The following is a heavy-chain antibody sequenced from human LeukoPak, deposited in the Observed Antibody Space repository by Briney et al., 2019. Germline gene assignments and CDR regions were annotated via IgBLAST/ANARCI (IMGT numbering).Heavy chain of an antibody. J-gene: IGHJ6*02. Sequence: GGSLRLSCAASGFTFINYSMNWVRQAPGKGLEWVSSISSSSSYIYYADSVMGRFTISRDNAKNSLYLQMNSLRVEDTAVYYCARDKGYSGNIYYYGMDVWGQGTTVTVSS. CDR1: GFTFINYS. CDR2: ISSSSSYI. D-gene: IGHD5-12*01. CDR3: ARDKGYSGNIYYYGMDV. V-gene: IGHV3-21*01.